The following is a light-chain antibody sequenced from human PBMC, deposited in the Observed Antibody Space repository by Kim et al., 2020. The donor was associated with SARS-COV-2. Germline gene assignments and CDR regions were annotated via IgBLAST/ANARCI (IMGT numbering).Light chain of an antibody. V-gene: IGLV6-57*02. CDR3: QSYDSSNVV. CDR1: SGSIASND. CDR2: EDN. Sequence: GKTVTISCTGSSGSIASNDVQWYQQRPGSAPTTVIYEDNQRPSGVPERFSGSIDSSSNSASLTISGLKTEDEADYYCQSYDSSNVVFGGGTQLTVL. J-gene: IGLJ2*01.